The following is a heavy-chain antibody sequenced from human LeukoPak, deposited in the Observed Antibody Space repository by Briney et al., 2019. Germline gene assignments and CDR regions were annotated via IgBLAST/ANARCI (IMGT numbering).Heavy chain of an antibody. CDR3: ARGSGITMVRGVIISESNYYYYMDV. D-gene: IGHD3-10*01. CDR1: GGTFSSYA. V-gene: IGHV1-69*13. Sequence: SVKVSCKASGGTFSSYAISWVRQAPGQGLEWMGGIIPIFGTANYAQKFQGRVTITADESTSTAYMELSSLRSEDTAVYYCARGSGITMVRGVIISESNYYYYMDVWGKGTTVTISS. CDR2: IIPIFGTA. J-gene: IGHJ6*03.